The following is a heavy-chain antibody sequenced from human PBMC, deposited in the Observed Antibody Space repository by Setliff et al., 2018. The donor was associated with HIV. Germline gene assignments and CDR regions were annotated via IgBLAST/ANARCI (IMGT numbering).Heavy chain of an antibody. Sequence: SVKVSCKASGGTFSSYGISWVRQAPGQGLEWMGAIIPMFGTGFYAQKFQGRVTITTDEPTNTVYMELSGLRSDDTAVYYCARDYYDSSGYYQGAFDIWGQGTMVTVSS. D-gene: IGHD3-22*01. CDR1: GGTFSSYG. V-gene: IGHV1-69*05. J-gene: IGHJ3*02. CDR2: IIPMFGTG. CDR3: ARDYYDSSGYYQGAFDI.